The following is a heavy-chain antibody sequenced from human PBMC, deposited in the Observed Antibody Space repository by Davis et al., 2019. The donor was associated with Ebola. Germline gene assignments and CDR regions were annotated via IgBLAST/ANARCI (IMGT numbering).Heavy chain of an antibody. Sequence: HTGGSLRLSCAASEFTFSSYWMHWVRQAPGKGLVWVSRINSDGRTTAYADSVKGRFTISRDNAKNSLYLQMNSLRAEDTALYHCARWRYSSSWYYYGMDVWGKGTTVTVSS. D-gene: IGHD6-13*01. CDR2: INSDGRTT. CDR3: ARWRYSSSWYYYGMDV. V-gene: IGHV3-74*01. CDR1: EFTFSSYW. J-gene: IGHJ6*04.